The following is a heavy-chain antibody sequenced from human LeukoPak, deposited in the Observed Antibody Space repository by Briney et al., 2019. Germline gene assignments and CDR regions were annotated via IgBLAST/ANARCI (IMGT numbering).Heavy chain of an antibody. CDR3: ARDLMMEGRYFYHYMDV. V-gene: IGHV3-21*04. CDR2: ISSSSSYI. Sequence: GGSLRLSCAASGFTFSSYSMNWVRQAPGKGLEWVSSISSSSSYIYYADSVKGRFTISRDNAKNSLYLQMNSLRAEDTALYYCARDLMMEGRYFYHYMDVWGKGTTVTVSS. J-gene: IGHJ6*03. CDR1: GFTFSSYS. D-gene: IGHD2-8*01.